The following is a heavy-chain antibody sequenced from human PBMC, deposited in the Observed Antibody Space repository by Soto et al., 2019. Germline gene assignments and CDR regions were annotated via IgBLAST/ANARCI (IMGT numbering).Heavy chain of an antibody. J-gene: IGHJ5*02. Sequence: ASVNVSCKSSGYTFTGYYIHWVRRAPGQGLECMGWTNPNSGGTNYAQKFQGRVTMTRDTSISTAYMELSRLRSDDTAVYYCARARITMVRGVISTFNWFDPWGQGTLVTVSS. D-gene: IGHD3-10*01. CDR1: GYTFTGYY. V-gene: IGHV1-2*02. CDR2: TNPNSGGT. CDR3: ARARITMVRGVISTFNWFDP.